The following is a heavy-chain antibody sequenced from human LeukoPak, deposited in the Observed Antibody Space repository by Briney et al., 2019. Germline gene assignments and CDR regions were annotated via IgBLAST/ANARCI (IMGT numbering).Heavy chain of an antibody. D-gene: IGHD6-13*01. CDR3: ARVLGIAALDV. Sequence: PGGSLRLSCEASGSTFSSYTLSWVRQAPGKGLEWLSYISRSSNTIYYADSVKGRFTISRDNAENSLYLQMNSLRVEDTAVYYCARVLGIAALDVWGKGTTVTVSS. V-gene: IGHV3-48*04. J-gene: IGHJ6*04. CDR1: GSTFSSYT. CDR2: ISRSSNTI.